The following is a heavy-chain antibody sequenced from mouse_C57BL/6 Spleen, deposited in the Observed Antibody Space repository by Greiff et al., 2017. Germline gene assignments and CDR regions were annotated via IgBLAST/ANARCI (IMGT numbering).Heavy chain of an antibody. CDR2: NLPGSGSS. Sequence: VQLQESGAELMKPGASVKLSCKATGYTFTGYWLERVKPRPGHVLEWTGENLPGSGSSNYNEKFKGKATFTADTSSTTAYMELSSLTTEDSAIYYCATRYGTQYYFDYWGQDATLTVSS. CDR1: GYTFTGYW. D-gene: IGHD1-1*01. J-gene: IGHJ2*01. CDR3: ATRYGTQYYFDY. V-gene: IGHV1-9*01.